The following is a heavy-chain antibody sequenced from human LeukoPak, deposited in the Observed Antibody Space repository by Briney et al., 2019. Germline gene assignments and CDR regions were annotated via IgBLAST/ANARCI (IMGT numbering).Heavy chain of an antibody. CDR1: GFTFSDYS. V-gene: IGHV3-23*01. J-gene: IGHJ4*02. D-gene: IGHD4-17*01. CDR3: ARGSSTLTRHLDY. CDR2: ISASGGPGT. Sequence: GGSLRLSCAASGFTFSDYSMTWVRQAPGKGLQIVSIISASGGPGTYNTDAVRGRFTISRDNSENTLYLQMNSLGAEDTARYYCARGSSTLTRHLDYWGQGTPVTVSS.